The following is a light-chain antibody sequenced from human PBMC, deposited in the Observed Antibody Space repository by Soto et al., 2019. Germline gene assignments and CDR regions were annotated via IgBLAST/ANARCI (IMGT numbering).Light chain of an antibody. Sequence: QSVLTQPPSVSGAPGQRVTISCTGSSSNIGAGYDVHWYKQLPGTAPKLLIYGNSNRPSGVPDRFSGSKSGTSASLAITGLQADDEADYYCQSYDSSLSVYVFGTGTKGTVL. V-gene: IGLV1-40*01. CDR3: QSYDSSLSVYV. CDR2: GNS. CDR1: SSNIGAGYD. J-gene: IGLJ1*01.